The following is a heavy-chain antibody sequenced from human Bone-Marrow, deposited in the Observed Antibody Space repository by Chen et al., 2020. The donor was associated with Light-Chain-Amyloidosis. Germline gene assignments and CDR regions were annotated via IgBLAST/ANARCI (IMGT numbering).Heavy chain of an antibody. D-gene: IGHD6-6*01. CDR3: AREKYSSSSRRWFDP. CDR2: INPNSGGT. CDR1: GYTFTDYY. Sequence: QVQLVQSGADVKKPGASVKVSCKASGYTFTDYYVHLVRQAPGQGLEWMGWINPNSGGTNYEQKFQDRVTMTRDTSISTAYMELSRLRSDDTALYYCAREKYSSSSRRWFDPWGQGTLVTVSS. V-gene: IGHV1-2*02. J-gene: IGHJ5*02.